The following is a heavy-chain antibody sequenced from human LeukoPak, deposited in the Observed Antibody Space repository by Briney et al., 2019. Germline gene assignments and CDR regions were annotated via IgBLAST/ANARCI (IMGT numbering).Heavy chain of an antibody. J-gene: IGHJ6*03. Sequence: GGSLRLSCAASGFSFSTFGMHWVRQAPGKGLEWVAFIRFAGANRYYTDSVRGRFTIARDNSKNTVYLQMNSLTTDDTALYFCARDAHSSGTFSPPDYYYYMDVWGKGTTVTVYS. D-gene: IGHD3-10*01. V-gene: IGHV3-30*02. CDR1: GFSFSTFG. CDR2: IRFAGANR. CDR3: ARDAHSSGTFSPPDYYYYMDV.